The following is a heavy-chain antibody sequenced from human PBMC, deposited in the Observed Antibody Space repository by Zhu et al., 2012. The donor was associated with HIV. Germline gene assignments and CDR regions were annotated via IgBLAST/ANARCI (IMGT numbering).Heavy chain of an antibody. D-gene: IGHD5-12*01. CDR3: AREATKVGGYDSDWFDP. Sequence: QVQLQESGPGLVKPSETLSLTCTVSGYSISSGYYWGWIRQPPGKGLEWIGSIYHSGSTYYNPSLKSRVTISVDTSKNQFSLKLSSVTAADTAVYYCAREATKVGGYDSDWFDPWGQGTLVTVSS. V-gene: IGHV4-38-2*02. CDR1: GYSISSGYY. J-gene: IGHJ5*02. CDR2: IYHSGST.